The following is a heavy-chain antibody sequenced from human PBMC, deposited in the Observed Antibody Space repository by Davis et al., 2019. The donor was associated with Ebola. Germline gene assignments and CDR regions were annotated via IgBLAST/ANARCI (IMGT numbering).Heavy chain of an antibody. CDR2: ISYDGSNE. D-gene: IGHD2-15*01. V-gene: IGHV3-30*03. Sequence: PGGSLRLSCAVSGFTFSNYGMHWVRQAPGKGLEWVAVISYDGSNEYYAESVKGRFTISRDKSKNTLYLQMNSPKTEDTAVYYCTPLLSYWGQGTLVTVSS. J-gene: IGHJ4*02. CDR1: GFTFSNYG. CDR3: TPLLSY.